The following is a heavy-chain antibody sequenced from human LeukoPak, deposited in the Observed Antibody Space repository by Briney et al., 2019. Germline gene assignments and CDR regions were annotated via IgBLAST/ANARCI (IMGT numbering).Heavy chain of an antibody. J-gene: IGHJ4*02. D-gene: IGHD6-6*01. V-gene: IGHV1-2*02. CDR3: AREGIAARPNDY. CDR1: GYTFTGYY. CDR2: INPNSGGT. Sequence: ASVKVSCKASGYTFTGYYVHWVRQAPGQGLEWMGWINPNSGGTNYAQKFQGRVTMTRDTSISTAYMELSRLRSDDTAVYYCAREGIAARPNDYWGQGTLVTVSS.